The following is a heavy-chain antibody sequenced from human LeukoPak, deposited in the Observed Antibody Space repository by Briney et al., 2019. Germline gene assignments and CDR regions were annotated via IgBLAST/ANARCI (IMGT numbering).Heavy chain of an antibody. CDR3: ARLRSTDCNGGSCPHQPNY. J-gene: IGHJ4*02. CDR2: IYFSENT. CDR1: GGSISSGNFY. D-gene: IGHD2-15*01. Sequence: PSETLSLTCIVSGGSISSGNFYWGWIRQPPGKGLEWIGSIYFSENTYYNPSLKSRVTISVDTSKNHFSLTLNSVTAADTAVYYCARLRSTDCNGGSCPHQPNYWGQGTLVTVSS. V-gene: IGHV4-39*02.